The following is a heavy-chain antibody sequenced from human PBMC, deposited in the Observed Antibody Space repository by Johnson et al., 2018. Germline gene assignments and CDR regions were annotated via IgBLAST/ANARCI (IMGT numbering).Heavy chain of an antibody. CDR2: ISWNSGRI. D-gene: IGHD4-23*01. J-gene: IGHJ6*03. CDR3: ARDAVYGGLSAFLYRDV. V-gene: IGHV3-9*01. CDR1: GFSLHDYA. Sequence: VQLVQSGGGLVQPGRSLRLSCAASGFSLHDYAMHWVRQAPGKGLEWVSSISWNSGRIGYADSVKGRFTSSRDNAKNSLYLQMNSLTVADTALYYCARDAVYGGLSAFLYRDVWGKGTTVTVSS.